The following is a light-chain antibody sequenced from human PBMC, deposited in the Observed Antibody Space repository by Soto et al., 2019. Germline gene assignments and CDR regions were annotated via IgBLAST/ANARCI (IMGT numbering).Light chain of an antibody. CDR1: SSDVGSYDL. CDR2: EVT. CDR3: CSSAGGGTYV. Sequence: QPASVSGSPGQSIAISCTGTSSDVGSYDLVSWYQQHPGKAPKLMIYEVTKRPSGVSSRFSGSKSGNTASLTISGLQAEDDADYYCCSSAGGGTYVFGTGTKLTVL. V-gene: IGLV2-23*02. J-gene: IGLJ1*01.